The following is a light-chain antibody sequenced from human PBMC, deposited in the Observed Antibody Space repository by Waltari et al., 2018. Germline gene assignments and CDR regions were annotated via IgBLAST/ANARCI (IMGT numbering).Light chain of an antibody. CDR1: SGSVSTSYY. CDR3: VLYRGSGVGV. J-gene: IGLJ3*02. CDR2: STN. V-gene: IGLV8-61*01. Sequence: QTVVTQEPSFSVSPGGTVTLTCGLSSGSVSTSYYPSWYQQTPGQAPRTLIYSTNTRSPGVPDRFSGSILGNKAALTITGAQADDESDYCCVLYRGSGVGVFGGGTKLTVL.